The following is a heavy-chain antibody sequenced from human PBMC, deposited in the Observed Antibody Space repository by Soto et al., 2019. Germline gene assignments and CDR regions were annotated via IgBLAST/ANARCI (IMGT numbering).Heavy chain of an antibody. Sequence: EVQLLESGGGLVQPGGSLRLSCAASGFTFSSYAMSWLRQAPGKGLEWVSAISGSGGSTYYADSVKGRFTISRNNFKNTLYLQMNSLRAEGTGVYYCARQLMAGTTAFDYWGQGTLVTVSS. CDR1: GFTFSSYA. J-gene: IGHJ4*02. D-gene: IGHD1-7*01. CDR2: ISGSGGST. V-gene: IGHV3-23*01. CDR3: ARQLMAGTTAFDY.